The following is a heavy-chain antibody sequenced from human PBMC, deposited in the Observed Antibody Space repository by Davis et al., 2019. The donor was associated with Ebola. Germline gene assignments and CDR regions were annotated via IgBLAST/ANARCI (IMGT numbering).Heavy chain of an antibody. J-gene: IGHJ4*02. CDR1: GFTFSDYW. D-gene: IGHD4-17*01. CDR2: ISWNSASI. V-gene: IGHV3-9*01. CDR3: ARDLGRVTVGN. Sequence: SLKISCAASGFTFSDYWMSWVRQAPGKGLQWVAGISWNSASIDYADSVKGRFTISRDNAKASLYLQMNSLKTGDTAFYYCARDLGRVTVGNWGQGTLVTVSS.